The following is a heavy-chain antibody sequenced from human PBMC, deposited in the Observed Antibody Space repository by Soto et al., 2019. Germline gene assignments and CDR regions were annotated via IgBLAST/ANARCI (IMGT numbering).Heavy chain of an antibody. V-gene: IGHV1-69*13. CDR2: IIPMFNIT. CDR1: GGTFISYV. Sequence: SVKVSCKASGGTFISYVYNWVRQAPGQGLEWMGGIIPMFNITNFAQKFQGRITITADESTTTAYMELSSLRSEDTAVYYCARWPTVSRPTYGMDVWGQGTTVTVSS. D-gene: IGHD4-4*01. CDR3: ARWPTVSRPTYGMDV. J-gene: IGHJ6*02.